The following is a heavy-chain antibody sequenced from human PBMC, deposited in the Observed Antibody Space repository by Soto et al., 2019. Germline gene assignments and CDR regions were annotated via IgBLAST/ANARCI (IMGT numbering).Heavy chain of an antibody. J-gene: IGHJ6*02. CDR1: GYSFTDYH. D-gene: IGHD2-8*01. V-gene: IGHV1-2*04. CDR3: ARGDSTDCSNGVCSFFYNHDMDV. Sequence: CKASGYSFTDYHIHWVRQAPGQGLESLGRINPKSGGTSTAQKFQGWVTMTTDTSISTASMELTRLTSDDTAIYYCARGDSTDCSNGVCSFFYNHDMDVWGQGTTVTVSS. CDR2: INPKSGGT.